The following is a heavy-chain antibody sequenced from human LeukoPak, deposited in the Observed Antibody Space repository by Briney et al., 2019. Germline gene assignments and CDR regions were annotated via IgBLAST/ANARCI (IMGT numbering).Heavy chain of an antibody. CDR1: GLTFSNAW. Sequence: PGGSLRLSCAASGLTFSNAWMSWVRQAPGKGLEWVGRIKSKTDGGTTDYAAPVKGRFTISRDDSKNTLYLQMNSLKTEDTAVYYCTTDLYCGGDCYGYGMDVWGQGTTVTVSS. CDR3: TTDLYCGGDCYGYGMDV. CDR2: IKSKTDGGTT. V-gene: IGHV3-15*01. D-gene: IGHD2-21*01. J-gene: IGHJ6*02.